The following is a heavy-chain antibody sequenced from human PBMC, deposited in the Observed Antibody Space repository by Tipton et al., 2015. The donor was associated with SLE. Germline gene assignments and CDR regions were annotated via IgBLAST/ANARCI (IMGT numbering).Heavy chain of an antibody. D-gene: IGHD6-19*01. V-gene: IGHV4-61*02. CDR3: ARESGWSY. Sequence: TLSLTCTVSGGSISSGSYYWSWIRQPAGKGLEWIGRIYTSGSPNYNPSLKSRVTISVDTSKNQFSLKLSSVTAADTAVYYCARESGWSYWGPGTLVTVSS. CDR2: IYTSGSP. J-gene: IGHJ4*02. CDR1: GGSISSGSYY.